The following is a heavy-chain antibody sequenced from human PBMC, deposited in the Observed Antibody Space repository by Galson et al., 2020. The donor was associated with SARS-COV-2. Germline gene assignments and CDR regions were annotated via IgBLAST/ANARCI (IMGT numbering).Heavy chain of an antibody. CDR1: GDSMISSDYY. Sequence: SETLSLTCSVSGDSMISSDYYWGWIRQAPGKGLEWIGSIYSSGHVYYKPSLKSRVTISVDTSKNQFSLRLDSATAADTAVYYCARHGRPYDILTVDGYHFDYWGQGALVTVSS. V-gene: IGHV4-39*01. D-gene: IGHD3-9*01. CDR2: IYSSGHV. CDR3: ARHGRPYDILTVDGYHFDY. J-gene: IGHJ4*02.